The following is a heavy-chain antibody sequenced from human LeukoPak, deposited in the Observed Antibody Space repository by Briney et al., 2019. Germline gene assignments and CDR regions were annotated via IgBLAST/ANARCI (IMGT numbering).Heavy chain of an antibody. J-gene: IGHJ4*02. CDR1: GFTFSGNW. V-gene: IGHV3-7*01. CDR2: IDQDGSGK. CDR3: ARDAKYYHDSSGYY. Sequence: PGGSLRLSCAASGFTFSGNWMSWVRQAPGEGLEWLANIDQDGSGKYYMDSVKGRFTISRDNAKNSLYLQMNSLRAEDTAVYYCARDAKYYHDSSGYYWGQGTLVTVSS. D-gene: IGHD3-22*01.